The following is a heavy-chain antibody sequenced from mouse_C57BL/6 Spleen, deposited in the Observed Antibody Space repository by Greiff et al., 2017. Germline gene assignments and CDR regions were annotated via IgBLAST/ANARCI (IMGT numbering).Heavy chain of an antibody. CDR1: GYTFTSYW. Sequence: QVQLQQSGAELAKPGASVKLSCKASGYTFTSYWMHWLKQRPGKGLEWIGYITPSRGYTKYNQKFKDKAQLTADKSSSTAYMQRSSLTYEDSAVYYCARNDGYYPWYFDVGGTGTTVTVSS. V-gene: IGHV1-7*01. J-gene: IGHJ1*03. CDR2: ITPSRGYT. D-gene: IGHD2-3*01. CDR3: ARNDGYYPWYFDV.